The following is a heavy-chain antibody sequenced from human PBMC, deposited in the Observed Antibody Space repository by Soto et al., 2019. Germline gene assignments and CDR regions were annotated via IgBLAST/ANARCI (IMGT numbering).Heavy chain of an antibody. CDR2: IYYSGST. J-gene: IGHJ5*01. CDR3: ARSRWFDS. CDR1: GGSISGNN. V-gene: IGHV4-59*01. Sequence: SETLSLTCTVSGGSISGNNWSWIRQPPGKGLEWIGNIYYSGSTNYNPSLKSRVTISLDTSKNQISLMLTSVTAADTVVYFCARSRWFDSWGQGTLVTVS.